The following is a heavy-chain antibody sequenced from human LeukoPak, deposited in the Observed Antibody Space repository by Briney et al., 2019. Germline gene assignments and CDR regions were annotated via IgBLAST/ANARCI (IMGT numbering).Heavy chain of an antibody. CDR2: MNPNSGNT. V-gene: IGHV1-8*01. CDR1: GYTFTSYD. CDR3: ARDPPGRPYSSSSYG. J-gene: IGHJ4*02. D-gene: IGHD6-6*01. Sequence: ASVKVSCKASGYTFTSYDINWVRQATGQGLEWMGWMNPNSGNTGYAQKFQGRVTMTRNTSISTAYMELSSLRSEDTAVYYCARDPPGRPYSSSSYGWGQGTLVTVSS.